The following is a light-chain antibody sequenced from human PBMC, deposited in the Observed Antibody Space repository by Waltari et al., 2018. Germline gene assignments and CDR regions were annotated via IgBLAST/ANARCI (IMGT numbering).Light chain of an antibody. CDR1: SSDVGYYNY. V-gene: IGLV2-8*01. CDR3: TSLAAGSTWV. CDR2: EVT. J-gene: IGLJ3*02. Sequence: QSALTQPPSASGSPGQSVTIACTGTSSDVGYYNYVSWYQQHPGKAPKPIISEVTRRPPGVPDRFSGSKSDNTASLTVSGVQVEDEADYYCTSLAAGSTWVFGGGTKLTVL.